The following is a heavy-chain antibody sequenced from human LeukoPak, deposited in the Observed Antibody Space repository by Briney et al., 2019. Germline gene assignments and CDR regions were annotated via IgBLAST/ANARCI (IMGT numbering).Heavy chain of an antibody. CDR2: IYYSGST. CDR1: GGSISGYY. J-gene: IGHJ4*02. D-gene: IGHD3-10*01. Sequence: PSETLSLTCTVSGGSISGYYWSWIRQPPGKGLEWIGYIYYSGSTNYNPSLKSRVTISVDTSKNQFSLKLSSVTAADTAVYYCARAHDYGSGSYSFDYWGQGTLVTVSS. V-gene: IGHV4-59*01. CDR3: ARAHDYGSGSYSFDY.